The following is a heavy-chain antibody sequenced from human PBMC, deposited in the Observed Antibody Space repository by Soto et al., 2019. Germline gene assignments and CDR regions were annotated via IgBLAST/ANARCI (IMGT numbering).Heavy chain of an antibody. J-gene: IGHJ5*02. CDR1: GFTFSSYS. CDR2: ISSSSSYI. Sequence: EVQLVESGGGLVKPGGSLRLSCAASGFTFSSYSMNWVRQAPGKGLEWVSSISSSSSYIYYADSVKGRFTISRDNAKNSLXXXXXXXXXXDXXXXXXXXXDITGLNWFDPWGQGTLVTVSS. D-gene: IGHD1-20*01. V-gene: IGHV3-21*01. CDR3: XXXDITGLNWFDP.